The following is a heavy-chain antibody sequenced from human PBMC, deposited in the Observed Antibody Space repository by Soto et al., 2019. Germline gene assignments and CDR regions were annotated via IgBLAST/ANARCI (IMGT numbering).Heavy chain of an antibody. Sequence: SETLSLTCTVSGGSISSGSYYWGWIRQPPGKGLEWIGSIYYSGSTYYNPSLKSRVTISVDTSKNQFSLKLSSVTAADTAVYYCARHGPLKREDDAFDIWGQGTMVTVSS. CDR2: IYYSGST. CDR1: GGSISSGSYY. CDR3: ARHGPLKREDDAFDI. J-gene: IGHJ3*02. V-gene: IGHV4-39*01.